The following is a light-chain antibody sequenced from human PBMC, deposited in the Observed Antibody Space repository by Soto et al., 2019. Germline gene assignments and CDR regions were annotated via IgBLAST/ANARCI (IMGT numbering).Light chain of an antibody. CDR3: QQYGRSWWT. CDR2: GAS. V-gene: IGKV3-20*01. CDR1: QSVSSSY. Sequence: EIVLTQSPGTLSLSPGERATPSCRTSQSVSSSYLAWYQQKPGQAPRLLIYGASSRATGIPDRFSGSGYGTDFTLTISRLEPEDFAVYYCQQYGRSWWTFGQGTKVEIK. J-gene: IGKJ1*01.